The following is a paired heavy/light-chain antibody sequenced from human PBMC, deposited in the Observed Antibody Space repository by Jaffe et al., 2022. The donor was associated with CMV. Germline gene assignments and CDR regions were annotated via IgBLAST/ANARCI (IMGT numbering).Light chain of an antibody. CDR2: LGS. V-gene: IGKV2-28*01. Sequence: EIVMTQSPLSLPVTPGEPASISCRSSQSLLHSNGYNYLDWYLQKPGKSPQVLIYLGSNRASGVPDRFSGSGSGTDFTLKISRVEAEDVGVYYCMQTQQTPATFGPGTKVDLK. J-gene: IGKJ3*01. CDR3: MQTQQTPAT. CDR1: QSLLHSNGYNY.
Heavy chain of an antibody. Sequence: QLVESGGGVVQPGGSLRLSCVASGFTFSRYGMHWVRQAPGKGLECVAVIWFDGSNRYYADSVKGRFTISRDNPKNMLYLQMNRLRVDDTAVYYCARASGVLGTTLLTPDWGQGTLVTVSS. CDR3: ARASGVLGTTLLTPD. CDR2: IWFDGSNR. CDR1: GFTFSRYG. J-gene: IGHJ4*02. V-gene: IGHV3-33*01. D-gene: IGHD1-7*01.